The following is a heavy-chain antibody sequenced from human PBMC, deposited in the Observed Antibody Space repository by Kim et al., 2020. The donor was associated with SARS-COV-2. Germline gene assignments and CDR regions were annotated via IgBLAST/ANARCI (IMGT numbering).Heavy chain of an antibody. CDR3: ARAYYGSGSFYYYYYGMDV. V-gene: IGHV4-61*02. CDR1: GGSISSGSYY. Sequence: SETLSLTCTVSGGSISSGSYYWSWIRQPAGKGLEWIGRIYTSGSTNYNPSLKSRVTISVDTSKNQFSLKLSSVTAADTAVYYCARAYYGSGSFYYYYYGMDVWGQGTTVTVPS. CDR2: IYTSGST. D-gene: IGHD3-10*01. J-gene: IGHJ6*02.